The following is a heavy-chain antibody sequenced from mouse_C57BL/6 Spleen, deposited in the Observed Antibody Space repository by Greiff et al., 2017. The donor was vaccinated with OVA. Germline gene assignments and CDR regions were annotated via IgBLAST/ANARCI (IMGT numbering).Heavy chain of an antibody. D-gene: IGHD4-1*01. CDR3: ATELGRDWYFGV. Sequence: VQLQQPGAELVRPGSSVKLSCKASGYTFTSYWMHWVKQRPIQGLEWIGNIDPSDSETHYNQKFKDKATLTVDKSSSPAYMPLSSLTSEDSAVLYWATELGRDWYFGVWGTGTTVTVSS. V-gene: IGHV1-52*01. J-gene: IGHJ1*03. CDR2: IDPSDSET. CDR1: GYTFTSYW.